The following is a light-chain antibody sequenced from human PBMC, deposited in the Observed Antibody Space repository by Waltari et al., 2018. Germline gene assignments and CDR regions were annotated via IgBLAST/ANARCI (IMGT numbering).Light chain of an antibody. CDR2: WAS. V-gene: IGKV4-1*01. Sequence: DIVMTQSPASLPVSLGDRATPHSQSSQSVLYSSNNKNYLAWYQQKPGQPPKGLIYWASSRQSGVPDRFSGSGSGTEFTLTISSLQAEDVAVYYCQQYYGSPYTFGQGTKLEIK. CDR1: QSVLYSSNNKNY. CDR3: QQYYGSPYT. J-gene: IGKJ2*01.